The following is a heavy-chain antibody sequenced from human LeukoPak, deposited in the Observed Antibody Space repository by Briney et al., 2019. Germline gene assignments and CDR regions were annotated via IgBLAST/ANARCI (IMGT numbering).Heavy chain of an antibody. CDR2: TNPKIGNT. CDR3: ATGGNYYDSTSLDH. Sequence: ASVKVSCEASGYTFTSYEINWVRQATRKGLEWMGWTNPKIGNTVYAQKFQGRVTMTRNTSISTAYLELSSLRSEDTAVYYCATGGNYYDSTSLDHWGQGTLVTVSS. D-gene: IGHD3-22*01. J-gene: IGHJ4*02. V-gene: IGHV1-8*01. CDR1: GYTFTSYE.